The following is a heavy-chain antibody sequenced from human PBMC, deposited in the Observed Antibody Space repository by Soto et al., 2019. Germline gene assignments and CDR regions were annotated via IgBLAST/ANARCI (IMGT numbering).Heavy chain of an antibody. V-gene: IGHV4-31*03. J-gene: IGHJ4*02. CDR2: IYYSGST. D-gene: IGHD1-7*01. CDR3: TRAGNYLEPDS. CDR1: GGSINTGVFY. Sequence: QVQLQESGPRLVKPSQTLSLTCTVSGGSINTGVFYWNWIRQRPGKGLEWIGDIYYSGSTYYNPSLQSRVTMSVDTSKNQCSLKLSSVTAADTAVYYCTRAGNYLEPDSWGQGTLVTVSS.